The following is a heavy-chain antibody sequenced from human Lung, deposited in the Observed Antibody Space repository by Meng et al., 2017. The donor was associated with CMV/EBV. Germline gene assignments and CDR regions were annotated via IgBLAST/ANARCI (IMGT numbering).Heavy chain of an antibody. CDR1: GFIFNAYG. Sequence: SCAASGFIFNAYGMHWVRQAPGKGLEWVAFIRYDGSNKNYADSVKGRFTISRDNSKNTVYLQLNSLRVDDSAVYYCAKDWGQLVNYFDYWGQG. CDR2: IRYDGSNK. V-gene: IGHV3-30*02. J-gene: IGHJ4*02. D-gene: IGHD6-6*01. CDR3: AKDWGQLVNYFDY.